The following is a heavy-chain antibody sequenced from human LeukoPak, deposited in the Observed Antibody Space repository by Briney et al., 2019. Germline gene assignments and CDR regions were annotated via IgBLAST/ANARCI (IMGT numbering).Heavy chain of an antibody. Sequence: QAGGSLRLSCAASGFTFSSYSMNWVRQAPGKGLEWVSAISGSGGSTYYADSVKGRFTISRDNSKNTLYLQMNSLRAEDTAVYYCAKGRVHGDGDYFDYWGQGTLVTVSS. J-gene: IGHJ4*02. CDR2: ISGSGGST. CDR3: AKGRVHGDGDYFDY. V-gene: IGHV3-23*01. D-gene: IGHD4-17*01. CDR1: GFTFSSYS.